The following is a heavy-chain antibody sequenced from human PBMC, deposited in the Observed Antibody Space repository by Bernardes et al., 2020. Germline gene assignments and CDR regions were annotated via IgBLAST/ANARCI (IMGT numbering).Heavy chain of an antibody. CDR3: AKGTVTAIKPYYYYMDV. Sequence: GGSLRLSCAASGFTFSSYAMSWVRQAPGKGLEWVSAISGSGGSTYYADSVKGRFTISRDNSKNTLYLQMNSLSAEDTAVYYCAKGTVTAIKPYYYYMDVWGKGTTVTVSS. CDR1: GFTFSSYA. V-gene: IGHV3-23*01. CDR2: ISGSGGST. J-gene: IGHJ6*03. D-gene: IGHD4-17*01.